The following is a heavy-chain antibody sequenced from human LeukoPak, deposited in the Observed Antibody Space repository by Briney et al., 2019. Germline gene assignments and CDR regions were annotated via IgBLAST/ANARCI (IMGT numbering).Heavy chain of an antibody. CDR2: IYYSGST. CDR3: ARDLYYYDSSGYLNWFDP. CDR1: GGSISSYY. J-gene: IGHJ5*02. D-gene: IGHD3-22*01. Sequence: SETLSLTCTVSGGSISSYYWSWIRQPPGKGLEWIGYIYYSGSTNYNPSLKSRATISVDTSKNQFSLKLSSVTAADTAVYYCARDLYYYDSSGYLNWFDPWGQGTLVTVSS. V-gene: IGHV4-59*01.